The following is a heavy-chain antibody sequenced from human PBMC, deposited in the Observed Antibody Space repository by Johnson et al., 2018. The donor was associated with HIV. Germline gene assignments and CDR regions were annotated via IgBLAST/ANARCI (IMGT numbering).Heavy chain of an antibody. Sequence: VQLVESGGGLVQPGGSLRLSCAASGFTFSSYWMHWVRQAPGKGLEWVAFIRFDGSIEHQRDSVKGRFSISRDNSKNTLYLQMNSLRPEDTAVYYCARDAYYGSGSYSQRNTFDVWGQGTMVAVSS. CDR1: GFTFSSYW. V-gene: IGHV3-30*02. CDR2: IRFDGSIE. D-gene: IGHD3-10*01. CDR3: ARDAYYGSGSYSQRNTFDV. J-gene: IGHJ3*01.